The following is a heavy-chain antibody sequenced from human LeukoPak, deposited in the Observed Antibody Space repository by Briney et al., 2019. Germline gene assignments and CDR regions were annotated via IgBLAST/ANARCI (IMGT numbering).Heavy chain of an antibody. J-gene: IGHJ3*02. CDR3: ARDSTYYYDSSGFGVAFDI. V-gene: IGHV4-34*09. Sequence: PSETLSLTCAVYGGSFSGYYWSWIRQPPGKGLEWIGEINHSGSTNYNPSLKSRVTISVDTSKNQFSLKLSSVTAADTAVYYCARDSTYYYDSSGFGVAFDIWGQGTMVTVSS. CDR1: GGSFSGYY. D-gene: IGHD3-22*01. CDR2: INHSGST.